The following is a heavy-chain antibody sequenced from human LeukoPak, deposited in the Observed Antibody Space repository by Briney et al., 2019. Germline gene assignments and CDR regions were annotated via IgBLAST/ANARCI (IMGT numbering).Heavy chain of an antibody. CDR2: ISSSSSYI. CDR3: ARDTYDFWSGHPAAAGY. Sequence: KTGGSLRLSCAASGLTFSNAWMNWVRQAPGKGLEWVSSISSSSSYIYYADSVKGRFTISRDNAKNSLYLQMNSLRAEDTAVYYCARDTYDFWSGHPAAAGYWGQGTLVTVSS. J-gene: IGHJ4*02. V-gene: IGHV3-21*01. CDR1: GLTFSNAW. D-gene: IGHD3-3*01.